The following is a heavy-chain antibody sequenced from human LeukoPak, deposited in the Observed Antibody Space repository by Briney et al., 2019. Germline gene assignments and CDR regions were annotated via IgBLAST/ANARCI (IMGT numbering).Heavy chain of an antibody. CDR1: GFTFSSYA. V-gene: IGHV3-30-3*01. Sequence: GGSLRLSCAASGFTFSSYAMHWVRQAPGKGLEWVPVISYDGSNKYYADSVKGRFTISRDNSKNTLYLQMNSLRAEDTAVYYCARGWGPNYYDRDWGQGTLVTVSS. J-gene: IGHJ4*02. CDR2: ISYDGSNK. CDR3: ARGWGPNYYDRD. D-gene: IGHD3-22*01.